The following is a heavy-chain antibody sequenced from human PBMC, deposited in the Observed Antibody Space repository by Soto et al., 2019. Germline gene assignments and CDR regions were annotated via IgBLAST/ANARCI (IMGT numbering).Heavy chain of an antibody. CDR1: GFTFSSYA. Sequence: LRLSCAASGFTFSSYAMHWVRQAPGKGLEWVAVISYDGSNKFYADSVKGRFTVSRDNSKNTLYLQMNSLRAEDTAVYYCARIAVAGSFDYWGQGTPVTVSS. CDR2: ISYDGSNK. J-gene: IGHJ4*02. D-gene: IGHD6-19*01. CDR3: ARIAVAGSFDY. V-gene: IGHV3-30*04.